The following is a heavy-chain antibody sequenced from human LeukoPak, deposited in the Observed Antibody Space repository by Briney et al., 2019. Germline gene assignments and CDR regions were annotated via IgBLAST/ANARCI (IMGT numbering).Heavy chain of an antibody. CDR1: GFTFSDYY. CDR2: ISSSGNTI. CDR3: ARVHYYMDV. Sequence: GGSLRLSCAASGFTFSDYYMTWIRQAPGKGLEWVSYISSSGNTIYYADSVKGRFTISRDNAKKSLTLQMNSLRAEDTAVYYCARVHYYMDVWGKGTTVTVSS. V-gene: IGHV3-11*04. J-gene: IGHJ6*03.